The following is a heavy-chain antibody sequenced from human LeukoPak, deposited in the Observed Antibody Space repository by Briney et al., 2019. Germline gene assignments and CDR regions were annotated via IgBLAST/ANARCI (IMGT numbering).Heavy chain of an antibody. V-gene: IGHV3-48*01. CDR3: VRGPRYSGYDYFDY. Sequence: PGGSLRLSCAASGFTFSSYGMHWVRQAPGKGLEWVSYISSSLSTIYYADSVKGRFTISRDNAKNSLYLQMSSLRREDTAVYFCVRGPRYSGYDYFDYWGQGTLVTVSS. CDR1: GFTFSSYG. J-gene: IGHJ4*02. CDR2: ISSSLSTI. D-gene: IGHD5-12*01.